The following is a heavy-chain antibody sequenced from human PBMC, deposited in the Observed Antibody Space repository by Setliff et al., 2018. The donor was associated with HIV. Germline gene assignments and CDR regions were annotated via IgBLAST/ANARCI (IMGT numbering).Heavy chain of an antibody. V-gene: IGHV1-69*13. CDR1: GCTLSSNA. J-gene: IGHJ4*02. Sequence: SVKVSCKASGCTLSSNAISWVRQAPGQGLEWMGGIIPLYGTPDFAQKFQGRLIISVDEATSTAYMELSSLRSEDTAVYFCARDRGSRSSNYYGPSGYWGQGTQVTAPQ. CDR3: ARDRGSRSSNYYGPSGY. CDR2: IIPLYGTP. D-gene: IGHD3-16*01.